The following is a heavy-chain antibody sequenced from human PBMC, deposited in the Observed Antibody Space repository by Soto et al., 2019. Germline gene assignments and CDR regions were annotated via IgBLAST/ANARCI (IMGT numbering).Heavy chain of an antibody. V-gene: IGHV3-23*01. Sequence: GGSLRLSCTASGFNTRFYSMSWVRQTPGKGLEWVAALSRSGGATYYADSVRGRFTISRDASKDTLFLQMSNLRAEDTALYYCSQGEMYTSRNSFDPWGQGTLGTFAS. CDR2: LSRSGGAT. J-gene: IGHJ5*02. D-gene: IGHD6-13*01. CDR3: SQGEMYTSRNSFDP. CDR1: GFNTRFYS.